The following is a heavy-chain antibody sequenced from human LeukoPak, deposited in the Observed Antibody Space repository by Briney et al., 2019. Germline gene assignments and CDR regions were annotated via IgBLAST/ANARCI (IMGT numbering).Heavy chain of an antibody. CDR2: IYDTGST. Sequence: SETLSLTCTVSGGSISSYYWSWIRQPPGKGLEWIGYIYDTGSTNYNPSLKSRVTISVDMSKNQFSLKLNSVTAADTAVYYCARGSDILTGYSYYYYYGMDVWGQGTTVTVSS. CDR1: GGSISSYY. D-gene: IGHD3-9*01. CDR3: ARGSDILTGYSYYYYYGMDV. V-gene: IGHV4-59*01. J-gene: IGHJ6*02.